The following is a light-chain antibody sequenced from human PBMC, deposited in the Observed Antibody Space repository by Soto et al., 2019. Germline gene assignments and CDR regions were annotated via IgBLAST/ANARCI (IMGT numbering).Light chain of an antibody. CDR3: QQDGSSLLT. J-gene: IGKJ4*01. CDR1: QSVSSSY. CDR2: GAS. V-gene: IGKV3-20*01. Sequence: EIVLPQYHGPLSLSAGERATLSCMGSQSVSSSYLAWYQQKPGQAPRLLIYGASSRATGIPDRFSGSGSGTDFTLTISRLEPEDFAVYYCQQDGSSLLTFGGGADVDIK.